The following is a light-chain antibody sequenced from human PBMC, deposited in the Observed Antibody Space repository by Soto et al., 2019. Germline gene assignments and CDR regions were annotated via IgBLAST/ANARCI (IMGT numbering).Light chain of an antibody. CDR1: SGDVGNNDY. J-gene: IGLJ3*02. Sequence: ALTQPASVSGSPGQSITISCTGTSGDVGNNDYVSWYQKHPGKAPNLLIYEVSNRPSGVSDRFSGSKSGNTASLTISGLQAEDEAYYYCCSYTRTDTHMVFGGGTKVTVL. CDR2: EVS. V-gene: IGLV2-14*01. CDR3: CSYTRTDTHMV.